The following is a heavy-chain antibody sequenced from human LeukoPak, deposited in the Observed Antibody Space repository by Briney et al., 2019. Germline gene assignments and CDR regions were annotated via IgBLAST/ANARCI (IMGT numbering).Heavy chain of an antibody. V-gene: IGHV1-2*02. CDR1: GYTFTSYY. CDR2: INTNSGGT. Sequence: ASVKVSCKASGYTFTSYYMHWVRQAPGQGLEWMGWINTNSGGTNYAQKFQGRVTMTRDTSISTAYMELSRLRSDETAVYYCAREYYDILTGYSYDAFDIWGQGTMVTVS. J-gene: IGHJ3*02. CDR3: AREYYDILTGYSYDAFDI. D-gene: IGHD3-9*01.